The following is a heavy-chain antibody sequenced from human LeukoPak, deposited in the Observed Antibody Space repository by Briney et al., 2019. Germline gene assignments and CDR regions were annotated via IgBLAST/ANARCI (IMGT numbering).Heavy chain of an antibody. CDR1: GGSISSYY. V-gene: IGHV4-59*08. J-gene: IGHJ4*02. D-gene: IGHD6-13*01. Sequence: SETLSLTCTVSGGSISSYYWSWIRRPPGKGLEWIGYIYYSGSTNYNPSLKSRVTISVDTSKNQLSLKLSSVTAADTAVYYCATGYSSTWYYFDYWGQGTLVTVSS. CDR3: ATGYSSTWYYFDY. CDR2: IYYSGST.